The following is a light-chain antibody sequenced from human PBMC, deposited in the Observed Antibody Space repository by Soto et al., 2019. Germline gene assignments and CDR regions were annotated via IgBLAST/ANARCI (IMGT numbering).Light chain of an antibody. CDR3: QTWGTGPRV. CDR1: SGHSSYA. Sequence: QPVLTQSPSASASLGASVKLTCTLSSGHSSYAIAWHQQQPEKGPRYLMKLNSDGSHSKGDGIPDRCSGSSSGAERYLTISSLQSEDEAYYYCQTWGTGPRVFGGGTKLTVL. CDR2: LNSDGSH. V-gene: IGLV4-69*01. J-gene: IGLJ3*02.